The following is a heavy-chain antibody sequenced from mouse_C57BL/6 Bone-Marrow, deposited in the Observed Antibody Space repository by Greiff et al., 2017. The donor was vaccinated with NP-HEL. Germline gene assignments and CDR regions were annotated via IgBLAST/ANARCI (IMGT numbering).Heavy chain of an antibody. CDR2: INYDGSST. J-gene: IGHJ2*01. CDR1: GFTFSDYY. CDR3: ARDLGYPDY. Sequence: EVQRVESEGGLVQPGSSMKLSCTASGFTFSDYYMAWVRQVPEKGLEWVANINYDGSSTYYLDSLKSRFIISRDNAKNILYLQMSSLKSEDTATYYCARDLGYPDYWGQGTTLTVSS. V-gene: IGHV5-16*01. D-gene: IGHD3-1*01.